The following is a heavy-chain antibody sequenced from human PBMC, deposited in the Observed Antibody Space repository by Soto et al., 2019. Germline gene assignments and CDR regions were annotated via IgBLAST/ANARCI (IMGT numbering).Heavy chain of an antibody. CDR3: ATKGRSTFY. CDR2: SHQSGDT. D-gene: IGHD6-13*01. V-gene: IGHV4-4*02. J-gene: IGHJ4*02. Sequence: QVQLQESGPGQVKPSGTLSLTCAVSGVSISSHDWWTWVRQPPGKGLEWIGESHQSGDTNYNSSLESRVTISVDKSKNHFSLKLSSVTVADTAVYYCATKGRSTFYWGQGTLVTVSS. CDR1: GVSISSHDW.